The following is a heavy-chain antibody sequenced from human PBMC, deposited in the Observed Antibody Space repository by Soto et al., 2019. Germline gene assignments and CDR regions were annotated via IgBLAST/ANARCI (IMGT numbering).Heavy chain of an antibody. V-gene: IGHV3-23*01. Sequence: EVQLLESGGGLVQPGGSLRLSCAASGFTFSSYAMSWVRQAPGKGLEWVSAISGSGGSTYYADSVKGRFTISRDNSKNTLYLQMNSLRAEDTAVYYCAKDRINYYDSSGAVCYWGQGTLVTVSS. J-gene: IGHJ4*02. CDR1: GFTFSSYA. D-gene: IGHD3-22*01. CDR3: AKDRINYYDSSGAVCY. CDR2: ISGSGGST.